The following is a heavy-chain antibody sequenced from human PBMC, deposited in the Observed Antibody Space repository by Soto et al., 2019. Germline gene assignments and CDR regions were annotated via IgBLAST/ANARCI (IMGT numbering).Heavy chain of an antibody. CDR2: IIPIFGTA. V-gene: IGHV1-69*06. CDR3: ARADTAMGLYYYYYGMDG. CDR1: GGTFSSYA. D-gene: IGHD5-18*01. J-gene: IGHJ6*02. Sequence: QVQLVQSGAEVKKPGSSVKVSCKASGGTFSSYAISWVRQAPGQGLEWMGGIIPIFGTANYAQKFKGRVTITADKSTSTAYMELSSLRSEDTAVYYCARADTAMGLYYYYYGMDGWGQGTTVTVSS.